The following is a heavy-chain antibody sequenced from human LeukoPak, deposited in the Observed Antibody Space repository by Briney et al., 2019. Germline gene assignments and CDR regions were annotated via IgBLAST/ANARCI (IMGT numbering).Heavy chain of an antibody. V-gene: IGHV3-11*04. CDR3: ALLAVASDFDY. J-gene: IGHJ4*02. CDR1: GFTFSDYY. Sequence: SGGSLRLSCAASGFTFSDYYMTWIRQAPGKGLEWVSYISNSGTTIYYADSVKGRFSISRDNAMSSLYLQMNSLRVEDTAVYYCALLAVASDFDYWGQGALVTVSS. CDR2: ISNSGTTI. D-gene: IGHD6-19*01.